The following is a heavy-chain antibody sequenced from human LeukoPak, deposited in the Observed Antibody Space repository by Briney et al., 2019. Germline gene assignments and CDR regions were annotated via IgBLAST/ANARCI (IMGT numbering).Heavy chain of an antibody. J-gene: IGHJ4*02. CDR1: GGSISSSSYY. CDR3: ARDSGLSGYDLLDY. CDR2: IYYSGST. Sequence: SETLSLTCTVSGGSISSSSYYWGWIRQPPGKGLEWIGSIYYSGSTYYNPSLKSRVTISVDTSKNQFSLKLSSVTAADTAVYYCARDSGLSGYDLLDYWGQGTLVTVSS. V-gene: IGHV4-39*07. D-gene: IGHD5-12*01.